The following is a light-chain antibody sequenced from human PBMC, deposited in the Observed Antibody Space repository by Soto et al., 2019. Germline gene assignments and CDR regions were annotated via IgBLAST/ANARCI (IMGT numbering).Light chain of an antibody. CDR3: SSYEGINNLGV. J-gene: IGLJ1*01. CDR1: SSDVGGYKY. CDR2: EVN. Sequence: QSALTQPPSASGSPRQSVTISCTGTSSDVGGYKYVSWYQQHPGKAPKLMIFEVNKRPSGVPDRFSGSKSGNTASLTVSGLQAEEEADYYCSSYEGINNLGVFGTGTKLTVL. V-gene: IGLV2-8*01.